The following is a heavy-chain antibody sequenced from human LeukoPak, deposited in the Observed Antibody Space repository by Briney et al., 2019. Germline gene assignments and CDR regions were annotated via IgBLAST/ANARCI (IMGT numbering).Heavy chain of an antibody. CDR3: ARADSTSCYL. J-gene: IGHJ5*02. D-gene: IGHD2-2*01. CDR1: GFTVSSNY. Sequence: GGSLRLSCAASGFTVSSNYMTWVRQAPGKGLEWVSVIYAGGSTYYADSVKGRFTISRDNSKNSLYLQMNSLRAEDTAVYYCARADSTSCYLWGQGTLVTVSS. V-gene: IGHV3-53*01. CDR2: IYAGGST.